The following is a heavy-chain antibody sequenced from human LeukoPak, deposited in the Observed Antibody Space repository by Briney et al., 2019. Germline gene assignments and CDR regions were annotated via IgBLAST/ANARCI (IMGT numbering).Heavy chain of an antibody. CDR1: GFTFSSYA. CDR3: ASGYDSSGPPFDP. J-gene: IGHJ5*02. V-gene: IGHV3-30*01. D-gene: IGHD3-22*01. CDR2: ISYDGSNK. Sequence: GGSLRLSCAASGFTFSSYAMHWVRQAPGKGLEWVAVISYDGSNKYYADSVKGRFTISRDNSKNTLYLQMNSLRAEDTAVYYCASGYDSSGPPFDPWGQGTPVTVSS.